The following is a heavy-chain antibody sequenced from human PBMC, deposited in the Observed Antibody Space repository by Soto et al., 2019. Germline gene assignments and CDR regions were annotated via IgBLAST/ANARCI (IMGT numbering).Heavy chain of an antibody. CDR1: GYTFTSYG. J-gene: IGHJ4*02. V-gene: IGHV1-18*01. CDR2: ISAYNGNT. D-gene: IGHD6-6*01. Sequence: ASVKVSCKASGYTFTSYGISWVRQAPGQGLEWMGWISAYNGNTNYAQKLQGRVTMTTDTSTSTAYMELRSLRSDDTAVYYCAREIEQLVFWEPTPGPQLFDYWGQGTLVTVSS. CDR3: AREIEQLVFWEPTPGPQLFDY.